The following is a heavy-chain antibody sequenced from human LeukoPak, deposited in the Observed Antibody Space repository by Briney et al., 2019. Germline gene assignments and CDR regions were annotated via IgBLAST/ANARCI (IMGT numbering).Heavy chain of an antibody. CDR2: INHSGST. D-gene: IGHD3-22*01. CDR1: GGSFSGYY. V-gene: IGHV4-34*01. Sequence: SETLSLTCAVYGGSFSGYYWSWIRQPPGKGLEWIGEINHSGSTNYNPSLKSRVTISVDTSKNQFSLKLSSVTAADTAVYYCASGYDSSGYYSFDYWGQGTLVTVSS. CDR3: ASGYDSSGYYSFDY. J-gene: IGHJ4*02.